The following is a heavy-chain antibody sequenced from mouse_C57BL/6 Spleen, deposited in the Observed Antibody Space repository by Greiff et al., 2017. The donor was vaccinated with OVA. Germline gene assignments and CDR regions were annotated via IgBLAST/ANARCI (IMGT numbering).Heavy chain of an antibody. CDR3: ATNLHYYGSSHWYFDV. CDR1: GYSFTDYN. J-gene: IGHJ1*03. CDR2: INPNYGTT. Sequence: EVKLQESGPELVKPGASVKISCKASGYSFTDYNMNWVKQSNGKSLEWIGVINPNYGTTSYNQKFKGKATLTVDQSSSTAYMQLNSLTSEDSAVYYCATNLHYYGSSHWYFDVWGTGTTVTVSS. V-gene: IGHV1-39*01. D-gene: IGHD1-1*01.